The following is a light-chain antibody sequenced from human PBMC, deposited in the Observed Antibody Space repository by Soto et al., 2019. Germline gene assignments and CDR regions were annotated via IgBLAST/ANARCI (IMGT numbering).Light chain of an antibody. CDR1: QTISSW. CDR3: QQYGSFSPIT. J-gene: IGKJ4*01. V-gene: IGKV1-5*01. CDR2: DAS. Sequence: DIQMTQSPFTLSASVVDRVTITCLASQTISSWLAWYQQIPGKAPKLLIYDASNLESGVPSRFSGSGSGTEFTLSISRLQTDDFATYYCQQYGSFSPITFGGGTKVDIK.